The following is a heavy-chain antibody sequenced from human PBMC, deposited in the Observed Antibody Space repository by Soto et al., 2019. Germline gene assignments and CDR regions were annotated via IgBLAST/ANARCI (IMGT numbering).Heavy chain of an antibody. D-gene: IGHD6-6*01. V-gene: IGHV1-2*04. Sequence: NGSCKASGYGISVYYMHWLLHKPGQGLEWMGWINPNSGGTNYAQKFQGWVTMTRDTSISTAYMELSRLRSDDTAVYYCARDIVPYSYCFDPWGQGTLVTVSS. CDR3: ARDIVPYSYCFDP. CDR1: GYGISVYY. CDR2: INPNSGGT. J-gene: IGHJ5*02.